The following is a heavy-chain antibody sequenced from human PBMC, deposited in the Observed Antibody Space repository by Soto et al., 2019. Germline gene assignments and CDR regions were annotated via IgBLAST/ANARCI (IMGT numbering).Heavy chain of an antibody. CDR3: SIGQVAAPYDAFYI. Sequence: EGSLXLPCGASGFILSSNYMSWVRQAPGKGMEWVSVIYSGGSTYYADSVKGRFNISRHNSKNTLYIQMNRLRDEDTPVYYFSIGQVAAPYDAFYIWGQGTMVTVSS. J-gene: IGHJ3*02. V-gene: IGHV3-53*04. CDR1: GFILSSNY. CDR2: IYSGGST. D-gene: IGHD2-15*01.